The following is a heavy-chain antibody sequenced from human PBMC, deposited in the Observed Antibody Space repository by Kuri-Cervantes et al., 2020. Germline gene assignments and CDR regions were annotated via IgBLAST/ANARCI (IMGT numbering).Heavy chain of an antibody. CDR3: ARVVAPGDMWPGDYYYYYYMDV. CDR1: GYTFTSYG. Sequence: ASVKVSCKASGYTFTSYGISWVRQAPGQGLEWMGWISAYNGDTNYAQKLQGRVTMTTDTSTSTVYMELRSLRSDDTAVYYCARVVAPGDMWPGDYYYYYYMDVWGKGTTVTVSS. D-gene: IGHD2-2*01. J-gene: IGHJ6*03. V-gene: IGHV1-18*01. CDR2: ISAYNGDT.